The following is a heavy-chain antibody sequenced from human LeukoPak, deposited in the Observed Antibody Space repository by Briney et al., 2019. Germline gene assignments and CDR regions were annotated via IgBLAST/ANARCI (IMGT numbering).Heavy chain of an antibody. V-gene: IGHV3-20*01. Sequence: GGSLRLSCAASGFTFNNYAMNWVRQAPGKGLEWVSGINWNGGSTGYADSVKGRFTISRDNAKNSLYLQMHSLRAEDTALYHCARAYESYYYYGMTSGAKGPRSPSP. CDR3: ARAYESYYYYGMTS. CDR2: INWNGGST. J-gene: IGHJ6*02. D-gene: IGHD5-12*01. CDR1: GFTFNNYA.